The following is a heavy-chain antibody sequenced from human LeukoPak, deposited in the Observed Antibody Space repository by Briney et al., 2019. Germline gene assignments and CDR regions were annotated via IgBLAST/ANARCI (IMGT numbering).Heavy chain of an antibody. CDR3: ASGGPLRYFDWFFDY. Sequence: GASVKVSCKASGGTFSSYAISWARQAPGQGLEWMGRIIPILGIANYAQKFQGRVTITADKSTSTAYMELSSLRSEDTAVYYCASGGPLRYFDWFFDYWGQGTLVTVSS. CDR1: GGTFSSYA. CDR2: IIPILGIA. D-gene: IGHD3-9*01. J-gene: IGHJ4*02. V-gene: IGHV1-69*04.